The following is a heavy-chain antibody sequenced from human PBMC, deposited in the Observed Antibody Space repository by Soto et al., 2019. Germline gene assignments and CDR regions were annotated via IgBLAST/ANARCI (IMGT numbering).Heavy chain of an antibody. D-gene: IGHD2-8*01. CDR1: GYTFTTYA. V-gene: IGHV1-3*01. CDR2: INAGNGNT. J-gene: IGHJ6*02. Sequence: ASVKVSCKASGYTFTTYAIHWVRQAPGQRLEWMGWINAGNGNTKYSQKFQGRVTITRDTSASTAYMELSSLRSEDTAVYYCARMGSGSYWYYWGQETTVTVSS. CDR3: ARMGSGSYWYY.